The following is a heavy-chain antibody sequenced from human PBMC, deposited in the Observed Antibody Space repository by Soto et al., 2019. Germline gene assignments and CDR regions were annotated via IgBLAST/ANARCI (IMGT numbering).Heavy chain of an antibody. J-gene: IGHJ4*02. CDR3: AKGLEQWLVRYFDY. V-gene: IGHV3-30*18. CDR1: GFTFSSYG. D-gene: IGHD6-19*01. CDR2: ISYDGSNK. Sequence: QVQLVESGGGVCQPGRSLRLSCAASGFTFSSYGMHWVRQARGKGLEWGAVISYDGSNKYYADSVKGRFTISRDNSKNTLYLQMNSLRAEDTAVYYCAKGLEQWLVRYFDYWGQGTLVTVSS.